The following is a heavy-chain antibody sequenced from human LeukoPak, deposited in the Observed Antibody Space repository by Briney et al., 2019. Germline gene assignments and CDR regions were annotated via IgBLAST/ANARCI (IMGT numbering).Heavy chain of an antibody. V-gene: IGHV4-34*01. CDR1: GFTLSNYA. J-gene: IGHJ6*03. CDR3: ARRGYSYYYYMDV. Sequence: GSLRLSCEASGFTLSNYAMNWVRQAPGKGLEWIAEINHSGSTNYNPSLKSRVTISVDTSKNQFSLKLSSVTAADTAVYYCARRGYSYYYYMDVWGKGTTVTVSS. CDR2: INHSGST.